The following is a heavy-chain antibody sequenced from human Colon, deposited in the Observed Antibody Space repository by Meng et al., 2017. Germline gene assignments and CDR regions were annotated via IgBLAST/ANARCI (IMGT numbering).Heavy chain of an antibody. V-gene: IGHV4-39*01. CDR2: IGHSGIT. D-gene: IGHD6-19*01. Sequence: QPQLQESGPGLVKPSEALSLTCSVSGGSISTSGYYWGWIRQPPGKGLEWIGSIGHSGITYYTPSLKSRVTVSIDTSANQFHLTLTSVTAADTAVYYCVRSSGWVKTGFDPWGQGTLVTVSS. CDR1: GGSISTSGYY. CDR3: VRSSGWVKTGFDP. J-gene: IGHJ5*02.